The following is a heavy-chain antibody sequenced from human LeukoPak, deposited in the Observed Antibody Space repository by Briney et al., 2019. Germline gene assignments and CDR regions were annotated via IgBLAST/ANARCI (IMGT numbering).Heavy chain of an antibody. Sequence: SETLSLTCTVSGYSINSGFYWGWIRQPPGKGLEWIGSIYHSGSTHYKSSLKSRVTISVDTSKNQLSLKLTSVTAADTAVYYCAKVPQSRFIDYWGQGTLVTVSS. CDR1: GYSINSGFY. V-gene: IGHV4-38-2*02. CDR3: AKVPQSRFIDY. J-gene: IGHJ4*02. CDR2: IYHSGST.